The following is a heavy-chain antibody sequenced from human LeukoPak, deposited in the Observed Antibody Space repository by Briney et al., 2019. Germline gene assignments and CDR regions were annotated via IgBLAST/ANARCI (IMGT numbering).Heavy chain of an antibody. CDR1: GGSISSGDYY. V-gene: IGHV4-30-4*01. Sequence: PPETLSLTCTVSGGSISSGDYYWSWIRQPPGKGLEWIGYIYYSGSTYYNPSLKSRVTISVDTSKNQFSLKLSSVTAADTAVYYCARGTPYDFWSGYYFSYYFDYWGQGTLVTVSS. D-gene: IGHD3-3*01. CDR2: IYYSGST. CDR3: ARGTPYDFWSGYYFSYYFDY. J-gene: IGHJ4*02.